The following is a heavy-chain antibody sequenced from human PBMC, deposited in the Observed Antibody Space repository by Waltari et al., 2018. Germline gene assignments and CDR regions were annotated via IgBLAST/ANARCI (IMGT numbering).Heavy chain of an antibody. J-gene: IGHJ4*02. CDR1: GDRVSSNSAS. V-gene: IGHV6-1*01. CDR3: ARSKSGRFDS. D-gene: IGHD1-26*01. CDR2: TYFRSKWYD. Sequence: QVQLQQSGPGMVKPSQTLPRTCAISGDRVSSNSASWNWSRQSPSRGLEWLGRTYFRSKWYDDYAVSVKSRITINPDTSKNQLSLLLNSVTPEDTAVYYCARSKSGRFDSWGQGTLVTVSS.